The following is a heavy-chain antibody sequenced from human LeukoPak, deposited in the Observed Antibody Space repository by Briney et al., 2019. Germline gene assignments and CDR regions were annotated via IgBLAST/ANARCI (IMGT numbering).Heavy chain of an antibody. J-gene: IGHJ5*02. D-gene: IGHD1-1*01. V-gene: IGHV4-59*01. CDR2: IYYSGST. Sequence: SETLSLTCTVSGGSISGYSWSWIRQPPGKGLECIGYIYYSGSTNYNPSLKSRVTMSVDTSKNQFSPSLSSVTAADTAVYYCARAKLRNWFDPWGQGTLVTVSS. CDR3: ARAKLRNWFDP. CDR1: GGSISGYS.